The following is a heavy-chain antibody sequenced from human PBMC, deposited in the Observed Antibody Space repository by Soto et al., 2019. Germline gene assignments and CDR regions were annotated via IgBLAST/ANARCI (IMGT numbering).Heavy chain of an antibody. Sequence: SSETLSLTCTVSGGSISSYYWSWIRQPPGKGLEWIGYVYYSGSTNYNPSLKSRVTISVDTSKNQFSLKLSSVTAADTAVYYCARGIHGTIFGVAMTKRYYMDVWGKGTTVTVSS. V-gene: IGHV4-59*08. CDR2: VYYSGST. D-gene: IGHD3-3*01. CDR1: GGSISSYY. CDR3: ARGIHGTIFGVAMTKRYYMDV. J-gene: IGHJ6*03.